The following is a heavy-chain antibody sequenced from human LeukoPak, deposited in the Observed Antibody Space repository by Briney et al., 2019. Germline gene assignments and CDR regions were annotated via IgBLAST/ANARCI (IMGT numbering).Heavy chain of an antibody. CDR2: INPNSGGT. CDR3: ARDRRERGYSYGSDY. Sequence: ASVKVSCKASGYTFTGYYMHWVRQAPGQGLEWMGWINPNSGGTNYAQKFQGRVTMTRDTSISTAYMELSRLRSEDTAVYYCARDRRERGYSYGSDYWGQGTLVTVSS. D-gene: IGHD5-18*01. CDR1: GYTFTGYY. J-gene: IGHJ4*02. V-gene: IGHV1-2*02.